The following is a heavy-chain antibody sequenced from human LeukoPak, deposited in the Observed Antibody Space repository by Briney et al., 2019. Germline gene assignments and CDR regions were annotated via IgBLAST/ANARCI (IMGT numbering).Heavy chain of an antibody. CDR3: ARESLGPPYYFDF. CDR2: TYTSGRT. CDR1: GGSISSGTFY. D-gene: IGHD1-26*01. Sequence: SETLSLTCTVSGGSISSGTFYWSWIRQPAGKGLEWIGRTYTSGRTDCNPSLKSRVTISVDTSKNQFSLKLNSVTAADTAVYYCARESLGPPYYFDFWGQGTLVTVSS. V-gene: IGHV4-61*02. J-gene: IGHJ4*02.